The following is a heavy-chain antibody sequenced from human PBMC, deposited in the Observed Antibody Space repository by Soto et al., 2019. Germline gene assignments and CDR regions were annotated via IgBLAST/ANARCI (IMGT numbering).Heavy chain of an antibody. V-gene: IGHV4-39*01. CDR2: IYYSGST. CDR3: ASMYYYGSGSPLPMDV. J-gene: IGHJ6*03. Sequence: QLLESGPGLVKPSETLSLTCTVSGGSISSSSYYWGWIRQPPGKGLEWIGSIYYSGSTYYNPSLKSRVTISVDTSKNQFSLKLSSVTAADTAVYYCASMYYYGSGSPLPMDVWGKGPTVTVSS. D-gene: IGHD3-10*01. CDR1: GGSISSSSYY.